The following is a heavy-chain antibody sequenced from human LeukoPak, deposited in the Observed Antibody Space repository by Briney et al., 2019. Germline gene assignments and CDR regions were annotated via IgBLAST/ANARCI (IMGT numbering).Heavy chain of an antibody. CDR3: APDHRSIL. J-gene: IGHJ4*02. CDR1: GYTFTDSY. Sequence: ASVKVSCKASGYTFTDSYMHWVRQAPGQGLEWTGWIDPNSGGTRYAQKFQGRVTMTRDTSISTANMELSRLTSDDTAVYYCAPDHRSILWGQGTLVTVSS. CDR2: IDPNSGGT. D-gene: IGHD1-14*01. V-gene: IGHV1-2*02.